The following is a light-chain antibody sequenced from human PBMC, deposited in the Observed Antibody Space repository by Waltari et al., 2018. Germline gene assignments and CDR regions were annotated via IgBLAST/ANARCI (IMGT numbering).Light chain of an antibody. CDR2: EAT. Sequence: QSALTQPASVSGSPGQSTTISCTGTTSDIGAYNLISWYQQYPGRVPKLIIYEATKRPSWVSDRFSGSKSGNTASLTISGLLAEDEADYYCCSYTGTATFLLFGGGTKLTVL. CDR3: CSYTGTATFLL. J-gene: IGLJ2*01. CDR1: TSDIGAYNL. V-gene: IGLV2-23*02.